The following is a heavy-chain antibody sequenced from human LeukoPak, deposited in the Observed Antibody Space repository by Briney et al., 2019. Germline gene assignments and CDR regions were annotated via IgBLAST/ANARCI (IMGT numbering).Heavy chain of an antibody. CDR1: GGSVSSWY. D-gene: IGHD3-16*01. J-gene: IGHJ4*02. Sequence: SETLSLTCTVSGGSVSSWYWSWIRQPPGKGLEWIGYIYHSGSTYYNPSLKSRVTISVDRSKNQFSLKLSSVTAADTAVYYCARVLGVTMDYWGQGTLVTVSS. CDR2: IYHSGST. CDR3: ARVLGVTMDY. V-gene: IGHV4-59*02.